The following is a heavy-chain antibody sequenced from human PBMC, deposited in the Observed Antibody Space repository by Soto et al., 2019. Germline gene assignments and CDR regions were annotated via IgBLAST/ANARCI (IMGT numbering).Heavy chain of an antibody. CDR1: GYTFTSYD. CDR2: MNPNSDNT. Sequence: QVQLVQSGAEVRKPGASVKVSCKASGYTFTSYDINWLRQTTGEGLVWMGWMNPNSDNTFYAPKFQGRVTMTRNTSTTTGYMKLSSLTSDDTAVYYCARVQYILNVAESLASWGQGTLVTVSS. CDR3: ARVQYILNVAESLAS. V-gene: IGHV1-8*01. J-gene: IGHJ4*02. D-gene: IGHD3-10*01.